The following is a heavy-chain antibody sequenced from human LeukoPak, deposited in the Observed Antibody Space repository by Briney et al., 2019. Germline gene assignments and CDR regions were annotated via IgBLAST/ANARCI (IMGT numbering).Heavy chain of an antibody. CDR1: GGSIRSNY. CDR2: IYSSGNT. J-gene: IGHJ6*03. D-gene: IGHD6-13*01. V-gene: IGHV4-4*07. CDR3: ARTLAKDSSSAPYYSYMDV. Sequence: PSETLSLTCTVSGGSIRSNYWSWIRQSAGKGLEWIGRIYSSGNTNYIPSFESRVTMSVDTSKNQLSLKLKSVTAADTAVYYCARTLAKDSSSAPYYSYMDVWGKGTTVTVSS.